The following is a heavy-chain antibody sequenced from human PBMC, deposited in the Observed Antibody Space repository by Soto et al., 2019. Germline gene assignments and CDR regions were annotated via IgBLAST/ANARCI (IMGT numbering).Heavy chain of an antibody. CDR3: AREERIGVVPAASFAYYYYGMDF. J-gene: IGHJ6*02. CDR2: INPSGGST. V-gene: IGHV1-46*01. CDR1: GYTFTSYY. D-gene: IGHD2-2*01. Sequence: QVQLVQSGAEVKKPGASVKVSCKASGYTFTSYYMHWVRQAPGQGLEWMGIINPSGGSTSYAQKFQGKVTMSRDTSTSTVYMELNSQRAEDTAVDYCAREERIGVVPAASFAYYYYGMDFWGQGTPVTVSS.